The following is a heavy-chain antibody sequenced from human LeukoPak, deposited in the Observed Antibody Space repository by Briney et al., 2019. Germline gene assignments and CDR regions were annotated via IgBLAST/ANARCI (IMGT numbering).Heavy chain of an antibody. Sequence: RPSETLSLTCVVYGVAFSGYYWSWIRQPPGKGLEWIGEINHRGSTNYNPSLKSRVSISVDTSKNQFSLKLTSVTAADTAVYYCAGKAVAGPYFDYWGQGTLVTVSS. CDR2: INHRGST. J-gene: IGHJ4*02. D-gene: IGHD6-19*01. CDR1: GVAFSGYY. CDR3: AGKAVAGPYFDY. V-gene: IGHV4-34*01.